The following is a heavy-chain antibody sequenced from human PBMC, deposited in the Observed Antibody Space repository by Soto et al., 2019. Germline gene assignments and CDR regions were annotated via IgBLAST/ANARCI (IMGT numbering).Heavy chain of an antibody. CDR3: ARGYHYYDSSGYAKWDAFDI. CDR2: ISSRSGYI. CDR1: GFTVSSYI. D-gene: IGHD3-22*01. J-gene: IGHJ3*02. V-gene: IGHV3-21*01. Sequence: EVQQEESGGGLVKPGGSLRLSCAASGFTVSSYIMNWVRQAPGKGLEWVSSISSRSGYIYYADSVKGRFTMSRDNAKNSLYLQMNSLRAEDTAVYYCARGYHYYDSSGYAKWDAFDIWGQGTMVTVSS.